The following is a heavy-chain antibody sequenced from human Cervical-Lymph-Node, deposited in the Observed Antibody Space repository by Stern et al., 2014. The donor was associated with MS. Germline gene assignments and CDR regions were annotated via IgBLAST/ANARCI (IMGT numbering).Heavy chain of an antibody. D-gene: IGHD3-22*01. CDR3: VAVYYCDSGLNCDDPAYDS. J-gene: IGHJ4*02. CDR1: AGTLSTYA. V-gene: IGHV1-69*01. Sequence: QVQLMQSGAEMKRPGSSVKVSCKASAGTLSTYAVTWVRQAPGQGLELMGGIIPFFPTSSYAQQFPGRVTITADAFRTTAYMELSSLRSEDTAVYYCVAVYYCDSGLNCDDPAYDSWGQGTLVTVSS. CDR2: IIPFFPTS.